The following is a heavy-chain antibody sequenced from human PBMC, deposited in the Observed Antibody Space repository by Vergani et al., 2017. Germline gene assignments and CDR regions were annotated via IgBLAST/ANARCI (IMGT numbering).Heavy chain of an antibody. J-gene: IGHJ4*02. D-gene: IGHD3-22*01. V-gene: IGHV1-24*01. CDR2: FDPEHGEV. CDR3: AMVTDYDDSSGYYLDY. CDR1: GYSLTELT. Sequence: QVQLVQSGSEVRKPGASVKVSCQVFGYSLTELTIHWVRQAPGKGLEWMGGFDPEHGEVTFAHHIQGRVTMTEDRSTDTAYMALSSLRPEDTALYYCAMVTDYDDSSGYYLDYWGQGTLGTVSS.